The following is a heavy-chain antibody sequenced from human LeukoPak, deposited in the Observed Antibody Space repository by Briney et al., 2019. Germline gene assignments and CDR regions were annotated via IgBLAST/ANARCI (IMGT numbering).Heavy chain of an antibody. Sequence: PSETLSLTCTVSGGSISSYYWSWIRQPPGKGLEWIGYIYYSGSTNYNPSLKSRVTISVDTSKNQFSLKLSSVTAADTAVYYCARGGARRLYYYGMGVWGQGTTVTVSS. CDR1: GGSISSYY. J-gene: IGHJ6*02. CDR2: IYYSGST. CDR3: ARGGARRLYYYGMGV. D-gene: IGHD1-26*01. V-gene: IGHV4-59*08.